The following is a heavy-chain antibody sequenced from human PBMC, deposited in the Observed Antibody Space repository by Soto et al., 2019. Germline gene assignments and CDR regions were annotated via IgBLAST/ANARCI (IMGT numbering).Heavy chain of an antibody. J-gene: IGHJ6*02. V-gene: IGHV1-69*13. CDR1: GGTFNKYP. CDR2: SIPIFGTA. D-gene: IGHD2-15*01. Sequence: ASVKVSCKSSGGTFNKYPITWVRQAPGQGLEGMGGSIPIFGTAKYAQKFQGRVTMSVDESTSTAYMELSSLRSEDTAVYYCARGSGPIGDDNYYYLDMDALGQGTMLTVSS. CDR3: ARGSGPIGDDNYYYLDMDA.